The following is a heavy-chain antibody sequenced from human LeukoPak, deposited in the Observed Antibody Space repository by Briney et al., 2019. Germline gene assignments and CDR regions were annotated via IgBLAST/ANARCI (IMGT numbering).Heavy chain of an antibody. V-gene: IGHV3-48*03. CDR3: ARGRTTVTRIGQPNDY. J-gene: IGHJ4*02. CDR2: ISSSGSTV. Sequence: GGSLRLPCAASGFTFSSYEMNWVRQAPGKGLEWVSYISSSGSTVYYADSVKGRFTISRDNAKNSLYLQMNSLRAEDTAVYYCARGRTTVTRIGQPNDYWGQGTLVTVSS. CDR1: GFTFSSYE. D-gene: IGHD4-17*01.